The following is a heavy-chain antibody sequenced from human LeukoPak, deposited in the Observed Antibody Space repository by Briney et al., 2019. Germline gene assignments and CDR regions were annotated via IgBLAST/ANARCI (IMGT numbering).Heavy chain of an antibody. J-gene: IGHJ6*02. CDR1: GFSFSGDW. Sequence: GGSLRLSCAASGFSFSGDWMTWARQAPGKGLEWVANIKKDGSEKYYVDSVKGRFTISRDNAKNSLYLQMHSLRVEDTALYYCARRYGLDVWGQGTTVTVSS. V-gene: IGHV3-7*04. CDR3: ARRYGLDV. CDR2: IKKDGSEK.